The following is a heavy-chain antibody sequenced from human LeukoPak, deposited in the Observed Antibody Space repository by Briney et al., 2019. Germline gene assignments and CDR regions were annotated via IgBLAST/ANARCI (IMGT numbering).Heavy chain of an antibody. D-gene: IGHD3-10*01. CDR2: IYYSGGT. CDR1: GGSITSSSYY. J-gene: IGHJ3*02. CDR3: ARGLVWFGESPGAFDI. V-gene: IGHV4-39*07. Sequence: PSETLSLTCTVSGGSITSSSYYWGWIRQPPGKGLEWIGSIYYSGGTYYNPSLKSRVTISVDTSKNQFSLKLSSVTAADTAVYYCARGLVWFGESPGAFDIWGQGTMVTVSS.